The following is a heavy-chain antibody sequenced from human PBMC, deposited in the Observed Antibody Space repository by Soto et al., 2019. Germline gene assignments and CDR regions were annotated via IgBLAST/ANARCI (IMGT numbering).Heavy chain of an antibody. CDR2: IIPIFGTA. D-gene: IGHD2-15*01. Sequence: QVQLVQSGAEVKKPGSSVKVSCKASGGTFSSYAISWVRQAPGQGLEWMGGIIPIFGTANYAPKFQGRVTITADEYTSTAYMELSRLRSEATAVYYGARGGAGYCSGGSCYLGDYWGQGTLVTVSS. V-gene: IGHV1-69*01. CDR3: ARGGAGYCSGGSCYLGDY. CDR1: GGTFSSYA. J-gene: IGHJ4*02.